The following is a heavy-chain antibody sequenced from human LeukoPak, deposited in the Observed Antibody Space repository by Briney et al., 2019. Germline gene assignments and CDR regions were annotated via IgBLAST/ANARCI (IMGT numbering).Heavy chain of an antibody. CDR1: GFTFSSYA. Sequence: GGSLRLSCAASGFTFSSYAMSWFRQAPGKGLEWVSAISGSGGSTYYADSVKGRFTISRDNSKNTLYLQMNSLRAEDTAVYYCANLNYYDSSMEDWGQGTLVTVSS. V-gene: IGHV3-23*01. CDR2: ISGSGGST. J-gene: IGHJ4*02. D-gene: IGHD3-22*01. CDR3: ANLNYYDSSMED.